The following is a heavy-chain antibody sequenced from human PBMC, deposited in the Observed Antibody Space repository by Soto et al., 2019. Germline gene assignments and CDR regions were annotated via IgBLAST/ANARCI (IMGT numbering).Heavy chain of an antibody. Sequence: PGGSLRLSCAASRFTISGHAMHWVRQAPGKGLEWVAVISYDGSNKYYAESVKGRFTISRDNSKSTLYLQMNSLRAEDTAVYHCAKGQHCSTTSCYFYYYGTDVWGQGTTVTVSS. V-gene: IGHV3-30*18. J-gene: IGHJ6*02. CDR2: ISYDGSNK. CDR3: AKGQHCSTTSCYFYYYGTDV. D-gene: IGHD2-2*01. CDR1: RFTISGHA.